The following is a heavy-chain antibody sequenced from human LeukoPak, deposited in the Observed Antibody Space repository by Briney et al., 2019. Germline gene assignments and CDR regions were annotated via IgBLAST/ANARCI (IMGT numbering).Heavy chain of an antibody. CDR1: GFAFRSHW. V-gene: IGHV3-74*01. Sequence: PGGSLRLSCAASGFAFRSHWMHWVRQAPGKELAWVSRINSDGSSTSYADSVKGRFTISRDNAKNTLYLQMNSLRAGDTAVYYCGRGYYCDYWGQGTLVTVSS. J-gene: IGHJ4*02. CDR3: GRGYYCDY. D-gene: IGHD1-14*01. CDR2: INSDGSST.